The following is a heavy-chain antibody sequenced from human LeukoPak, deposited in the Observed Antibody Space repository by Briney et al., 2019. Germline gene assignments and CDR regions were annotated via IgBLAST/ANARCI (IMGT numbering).Heavy chain of an antibody. CDR2: IYHSGST. J-gene: IGHJ4*02. CDR1: GGSISSGGYY. Sequence: PSETLSLTCTVSGGSISSGGYYWSWIRQPPGKGLEWIGYIYHSGSTYYNPSLKSRVTISVDRSKNQFSLKLSSVTAADTAVYYCASATVAGTHYWGQGTLVTVSS. CDR3: ASATVAGTHY. V-gene: IGHV4-30-2*01. D-gene: IGHD6-19*01.